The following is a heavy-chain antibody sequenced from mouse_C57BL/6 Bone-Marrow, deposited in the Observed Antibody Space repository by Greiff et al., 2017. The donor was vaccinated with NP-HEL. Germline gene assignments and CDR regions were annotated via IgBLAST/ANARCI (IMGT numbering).Heavy chain of an antibody. CDR2: INPYNGGT. CDR3: ASGGNYYGSSYVDC. D-gene: IGHD1-1*01. CDR1: GYTFTDYY. J-gene: IGHJ2*01. Sequence: EVQLQQSGPVLVKPGASVKMSCKASGYTFTDYYMNWVKQSHGKSLEWIGAINPYNGGTSYNQKFKGKATLTVDKSSSTAYMELNSLTSEDAAVYYCASGGNYYGSSYVDCWGQGATLTVSS. V-gene: IGHV1-19*01.